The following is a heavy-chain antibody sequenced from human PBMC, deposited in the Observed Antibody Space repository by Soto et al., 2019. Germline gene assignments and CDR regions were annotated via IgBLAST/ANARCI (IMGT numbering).Heavy chain of an antibody. Sequence: QVQLVQSGAEVKKPGASVKVSCKASGYTFTSYGISWVRQAPGQGLEWMGWISAYNGNTNYAQKLQGRVTMTTDTPTSTAYMRLRSLRSDDTAVYYWARDGEYSGTHNYYGIDVWGQGTTVTVSS. CDR3: ARDGEYSGTHNYYGIDV. V-gene: IGHV1-18*01. D-gene: IGHD1-26*01. CDR1: GYTFTSYG. CDR2: ISAYNGNT. J-gene: IGHJ6*02.